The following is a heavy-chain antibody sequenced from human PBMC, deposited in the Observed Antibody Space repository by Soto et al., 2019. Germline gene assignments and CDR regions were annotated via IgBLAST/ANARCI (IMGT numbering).Heavy chain of an antibody. Sequence: PSETLSLTCSVSGDSMTSGGYYWSWVRHHPGKGLEWVGSIYYTGDTYFNPSLKSRITVSMDTSKNEFSLKLTSVTSADTAVYFCARGGPRPRDVQTSFHFWGQGTLVTVSS. J-gene: IGHJ4*02. V-gene: IGHV4-31*03. CDR1: GDSMTSGGYY. CDR3: ARGGPRPRDVQTSFHF. CDR2: IYYTGDT.